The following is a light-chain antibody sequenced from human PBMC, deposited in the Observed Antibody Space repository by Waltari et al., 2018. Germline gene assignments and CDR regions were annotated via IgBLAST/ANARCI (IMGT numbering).Light chain of an antibody. J-gene: IGKJ2*03. CDR2: GAS. CDR3: QQYSNWPYS. CDR1: QSVSSS. V-gene: IGKV3-15*01. Sequence: EIVFTQSPATLSFSPGEIATLSCRASQSVSSSLAWYQQKPGQAPRLLIYGASSRATGIPDRFSGSGSGTDLTLTISSLEPEDFAVYYCQQYSNWPYSFGQGTKVEIK.